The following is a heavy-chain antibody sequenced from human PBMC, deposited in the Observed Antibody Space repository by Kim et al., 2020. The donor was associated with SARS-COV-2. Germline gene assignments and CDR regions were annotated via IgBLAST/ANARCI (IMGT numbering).Heavy chain of an antibody. CDR3: ARLPHSGSPIDY. J-gene: IGHJ4*02. D-gene: IGHD1-26*01. V-gene: IGHV4-39*01. CDR2: IYYSGST. CDR1: GGSISSSSYY. Sequence: SETLSLTCTVSGGSISSSSYYWGWIRQPPGKGLEWIGSIYYSGSTYYNPSLKSRVTISVDTSKNQFSLKLSSVTAADTAVYYCARLPHSGSPIDYWGQGTLVTVSS.